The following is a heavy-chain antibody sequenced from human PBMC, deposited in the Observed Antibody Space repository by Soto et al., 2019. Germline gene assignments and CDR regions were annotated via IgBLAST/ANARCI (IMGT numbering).Heavy chain of an antibody. D-gene: IGHD6-13*01. J-gene: IGHJ6*02. CDR3: AKASSSSWYPYYYYYYGMDV. CDR1: GFTFSSYA. CDR2: ISGSGGST. Sequence: GSLRLSCAASGFTFSSYAMSWVRQAPGKGLEWVSAISGSGGSTYYADSVKGRFTISRDNSKNTLYLQMNSLRAEDTAVYYCAKASSSSWYPYYYYYYGMDVWGQGTTVTVSS. V-gene: IGHV3-23*01.